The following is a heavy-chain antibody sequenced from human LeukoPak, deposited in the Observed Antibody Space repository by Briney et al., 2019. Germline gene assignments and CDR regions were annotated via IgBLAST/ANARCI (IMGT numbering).Heavy chain of an antibody. J-gene: IGHJ4*02. D-gene: IGHD3-10*01. V-gene: IGHV4-39*01. CDR3: ARASNAGGWFEPYYFDY. CDR1: GGSISSSSYY. Sequence: PSETLSLTCTVSGGSISSSSYYWGWIRQPPGKGLEWIGSIYHSGSTYYNPSLKSRVTISVDTSKNQFSLKLSSVTAADTAVYYCARASNAGGWFEPYYFDYWGQGTLVTVSS. CDR2: IYHSGST.